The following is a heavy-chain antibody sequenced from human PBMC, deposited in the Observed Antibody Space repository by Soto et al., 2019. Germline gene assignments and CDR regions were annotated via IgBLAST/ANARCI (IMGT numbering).Heavy chain of an antibody. Sequence: GGSLRFSCAASGFTVSSNYMSWVRQAPGKGLEWVSVIYSGGSTYYADSVKGRFTISRDNSKNTLYLQMNSLRAEDTAVYYCARGPHSGYDSSPLLDWGQGTLVTVSS. D-gene: IGHD5-12*01. CDR2: IYSGGST. J-gene: IGHJ4*02. V-gene: IGHV3-66*01. CDR3: ARGPHSGYDSSPLLD. CDR1: GFTVSSNY.